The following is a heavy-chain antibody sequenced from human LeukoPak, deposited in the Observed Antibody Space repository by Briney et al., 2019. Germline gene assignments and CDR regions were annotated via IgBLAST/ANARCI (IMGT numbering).Heavy chain of an antibody. CDR1: GFIVSSNY. Sequence: GGSLRLSCAASGFIVSSNYMSWVRQAPGKGLEWVSVIYGGGSTNYADSVRGRFTISRDNSKNTLYLQMNSLRADDTAVYYCARGSLEFDYWGQGTLVTVSS. J-gene: IGHJ4*02. V-gene: IGHV3-53*01. CDR3: ARGSLEFDY. CDR2: IYGGGST.